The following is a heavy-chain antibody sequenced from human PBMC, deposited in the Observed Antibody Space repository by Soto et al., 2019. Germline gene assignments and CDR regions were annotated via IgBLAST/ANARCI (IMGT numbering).Heavy chain of an antibody. CDR3: TRSPYYYDSSGYYYGGDAFDI. D-gene: IGHD3-22*01. J-gene: IGHJ3*02. CDR1: GFTVSSNY. V-gene: IGHV3-53*01. CDR2: IYSGGST. Sequence: EVQLVESGGGLIQPGGSLRLSCAASGFTVSSNYMSWVRQAPGKGLEWVSVIYSGGSTYYADSVKGRFTISRDNSKNTLXLXXNSLRADDTAVYYCTRSPYYYDSSGYYYGGDAFDIWGQGTLVTVSS.